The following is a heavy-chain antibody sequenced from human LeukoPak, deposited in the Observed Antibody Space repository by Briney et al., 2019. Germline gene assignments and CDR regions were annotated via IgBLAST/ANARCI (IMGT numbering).Heavy chain of an antibody. D-gene: IGHD1-26*01. V-gene: IGHV3-23*01. CDR1: GFTFSDYA. CDR3: AKDLDRVGATISDY. J-gene: IGHJ4*02. CDR2: VSGESGSS. Sequence: GGSLRLSCAASGFTFSDYAMSWVRQAPGKGPEWVSAVSGESGSSYYADSVKGRFTISRDNSKNTLYLQMNSLRAEDTAVYYCAKDLDRVGATISDYWGQGTLVTVSS.